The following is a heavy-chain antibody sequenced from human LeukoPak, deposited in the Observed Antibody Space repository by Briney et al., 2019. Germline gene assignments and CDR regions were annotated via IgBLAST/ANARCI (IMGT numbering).Heavy chain of an antibody. CDR1: GFTFSSFW. D-gene: IGHD3-3*01. J-gene: IGHJ4*02. V-gene: IGHV3-7*03. Sequence: GGSLRPSCATSGFTFSSFWMSWGRKAPGKGLGWVANTEKDGGGKYYVASVNDRFTTSRDKGKNSLSPDTTRMRAEDTGVYYCARDGYEFWSGYYHGAYFDYWGQGTLVTVSS. CDR2: TEKDGGGK. CDR3: ARDGYEFWSGYYHGAYFDY.